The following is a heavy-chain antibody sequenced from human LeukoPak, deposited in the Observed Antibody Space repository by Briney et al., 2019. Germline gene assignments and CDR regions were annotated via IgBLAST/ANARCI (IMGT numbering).Heavy chain of an antibody. CDR3: ARQTGSGLFILP. J-gene: IGHJ4*02. Sequence: SETLSLTCTVSGDSISSSNSYWGWIRQPPGKGLEWIGSLYYSGNTYYNASLKRRASISVDTSKHQSSLRLSSVTAADTAVYYCARQTGSGLFILPGGQGTLVTVSS. V-gene: IGHV4-39*01. CDR1: GDSISSSNSY. D-gene: IGHD3/OR15-3a*01. CDR2: LYYSGNT.